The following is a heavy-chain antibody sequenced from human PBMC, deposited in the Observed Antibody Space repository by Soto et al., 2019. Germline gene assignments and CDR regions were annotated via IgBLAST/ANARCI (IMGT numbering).Heavy chain of an antibody. CDR3: ARAYEGDYFDY. J-gene: IGHJ4*02. V-gene: IGHV3-30-3*01. D-gene: IGHD3-16*01. CDR2: ISYDGSNK. Sequence: GGSLRLSCAASGFTFSSYAMHWVRQAPGKGLEWVAVISYDGSNKYYADSVKGRFTISRDNSKNTLYLQMNSLRAEDTAVYYCARAYEGDYFDYLGQGTLVTV. CDR1: GFTFSSYA.